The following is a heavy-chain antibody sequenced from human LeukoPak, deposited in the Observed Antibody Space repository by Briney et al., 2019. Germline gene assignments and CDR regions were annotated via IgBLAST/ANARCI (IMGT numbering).Heavy chain of an antibody. CDR1: GGSISSGSYY. CDR3: AREFDS. V-gene: IGHV4-61*02. J-gene: IGHJ4*02. Sequence: SQTLSLICTVSGGSISSGSYYWSWIRQPAGTGLEWIRRIYTSGSTNYNPSLKSRVTISVDTSKNQFSLKLSSVTAADTAVYYCAREFDSWGQGTLVTVSS. CDR2: IYTSGST.